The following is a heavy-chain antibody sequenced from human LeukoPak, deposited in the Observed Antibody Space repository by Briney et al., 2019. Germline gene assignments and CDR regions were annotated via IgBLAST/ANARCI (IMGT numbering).Heavy chain of an antibody. CDR3: ARVSDISVAAYFDY. CDR2: INWNGGST. D-gene: IGHD6-19*01. Sequence: GGSLRLSCAASGFTFDDYGLSWVRQAPGKGLEWVSTINWNGGSTGYADSVKGRFTISRDNAKNSLYLQMDSLRAEDTALYYCARVSDISVAAYFDYWGQGTLVTVSS. V-gene: IGHV3-20*04. CDR1: GFTFDDYG. J-gene: IGHJ4*02.